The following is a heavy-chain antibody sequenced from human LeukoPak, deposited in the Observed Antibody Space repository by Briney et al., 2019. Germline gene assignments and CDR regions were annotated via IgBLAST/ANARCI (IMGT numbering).Heavy chain of an antibody. D-gene: IGHD6-13*01. CDR2: MYYTGDT. Sequence: SETLSITCAVYGGSFSSYYWSWIRQPPGGSMEWIGSMYYTGDTYYNPSLNSRVAMSIDTSNNQFSLNLSSLTAADTAIYYCARDRGHYSSSWYTWFDPWGQGILVTVSS. CDR1: GGSFSSYY. CDR3: ARDRGHYSSSWYTWFDP. J-gene: IGHJ5*02. V-gene: IGHV4-34*01.